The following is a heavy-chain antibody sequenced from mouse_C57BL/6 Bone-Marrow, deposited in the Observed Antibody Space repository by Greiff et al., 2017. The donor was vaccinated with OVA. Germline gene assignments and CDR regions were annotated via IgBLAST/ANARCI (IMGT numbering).Heavy chain of an antibody. CDR1: GYTFTSYD. CDR3: SRSTTVAPFAY. D-gene: IGHD1-1*01. J-gene: IGHJ3*01. CDR2: IYPRDGST. V-gene: IGHV1-85*01. Sequence: VQLQQSGPELVKPGASVKLSCKASGYTFTSYDINWVKQRPGQGLEWIGWIYPRDGSTKYNEKFKGKATLTVATSSSTAYLELTRLTSEDSAVDFCSRSTTVAPFAYWGQGTLVTVSA.